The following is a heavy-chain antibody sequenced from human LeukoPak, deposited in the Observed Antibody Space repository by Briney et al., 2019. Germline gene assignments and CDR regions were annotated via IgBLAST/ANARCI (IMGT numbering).Heavy chain of an antibody. CDR3: ALQIAVAGYDAYDI. CDR2: VYLDDSDT. CDR1: GYKSTNYW. V-gene: IGHV5-51*01. J-gene: IGHJ3*02. D-gene: IGHD6-19*01. Sequence: GASVKISCKASGYKSTNYWIAWVRQMPGKGLEWMGIVYLDDSDTKYSPSFEGQVTISADKSISSTFLQWSSLKAADTAMYYCALQIAVAGYDAYDIWDQGTMVTVSS.